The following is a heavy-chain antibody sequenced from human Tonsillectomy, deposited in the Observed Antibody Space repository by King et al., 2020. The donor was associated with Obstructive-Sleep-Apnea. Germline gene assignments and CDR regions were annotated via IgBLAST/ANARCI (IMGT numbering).Heavy chain of an antibody. CDR2: IYHSGST. CDR3: ARLYSSSTPGWFDP. V-gene: IGHV4-38-2*02. Sequence: QLQESGPGLVKPSETLSLTCTVSGYSISSGYYWGWIRQPPGKGLEWIGSIYHSGSTYYNPSLKSRVTISVDTSKNQFSLKLSSVTAADTAGYYCARLYSSSTPGWFDPWGQGTLVTVSS. D-gene: IGHD6-13*01. J-gene: IGHJ5*02. CDR1: GYSISSGYY.